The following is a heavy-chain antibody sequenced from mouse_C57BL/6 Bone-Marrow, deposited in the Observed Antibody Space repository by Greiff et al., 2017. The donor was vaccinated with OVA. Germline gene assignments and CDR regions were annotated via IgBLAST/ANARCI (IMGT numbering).Heavy chain of an antibody. D-gene: IGHD2-4*01. CDR3: TTDDYADFDY. Sequence: VKLQQSGAELVRPGASVKLSCTASGFNIKDDYMHWVKQRPEQGLEWIGWIDPENGDTEYASKFQGKATITADTSSNTAYLQLSSLTSEDAAVYYCTTDDYADFDYWGQGTTLTVSS. J-gene: IGHJ2*01. V-gene: IGHV14-4*01. CDR2: IDPENGDT. CDR1: GFNIKDDY.